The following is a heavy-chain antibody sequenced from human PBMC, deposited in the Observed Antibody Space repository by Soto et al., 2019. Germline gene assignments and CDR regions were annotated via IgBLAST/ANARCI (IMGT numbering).Heavy chain of an antibody. J-gene: IGHJ6*02. CDR1: GGSISSGDYY. Sequence: SETLSLTCTVSGGSISSGDYYWSWIRQPPGKGLEWIGYIYYSGSTYYNPSLKSRVTISVDTSKNQFSLRLSSVTAADTAVYYCARDGVYCSSTSCYSYYGMDVWGQGTTVTVSS. CDR3: ARDGVYCSSTSCYSYYGMDV. V-gene: IGHV4-30-4*01. CDR2: IYYSGST. D-gene: IGHD2-2*02.